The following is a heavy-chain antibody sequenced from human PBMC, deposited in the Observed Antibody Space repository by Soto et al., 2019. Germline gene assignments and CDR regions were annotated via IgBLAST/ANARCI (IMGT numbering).Heavy chain of an antibody. Sequence: EVQLLESGGGLGQPGGSLRLSCAASGFTFVNYAMNWVRQAPGKGLEWVATLSGSGTSTYYADSVKGRFTISRDNSRNTLYLQMNSLRAEDTAVYYCAKGTSNGGWFNPFDYWGQGTLVTVSS. J-gene: IGHJ4*02. V-gene: IGHV3-23*01. D-gene: IGHD6-19*01. CDR2: LSGSGTST. CDR3: AKGTSNGGWFNPFDY. CDR1: GFTFVNYA.